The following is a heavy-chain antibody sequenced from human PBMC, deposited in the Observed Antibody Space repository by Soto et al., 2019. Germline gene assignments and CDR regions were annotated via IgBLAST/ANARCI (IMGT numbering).Heavy chain of an antibody. CDR2: INHSGST. CDR3: ARLYCSCSRCPSHFDY. CDR1: GGSFSGYY. V-gene: IGHV4-34*01. J-gene: IGHJ4*02. D-gene: IGHD2-2*01. Sequence: SETRSLTCAVYGGSFSGYYWSWIRQPPGKGLEWIGEINHSGSTNYNPSLKNRVTISVDTSKNQFSLKLSSVTAADAAVYYCARLYCSCSRCPSHFDYWAQGTLVTVSS.